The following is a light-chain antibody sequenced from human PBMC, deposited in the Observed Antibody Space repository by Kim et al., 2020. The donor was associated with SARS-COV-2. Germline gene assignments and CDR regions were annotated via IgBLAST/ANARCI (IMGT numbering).Light chain of an antibody. CDR1: QNINNDD. J-gene: IGKJ3*01. CDR2: AAS. V-gene: IGKV3-20*01. Sequence: YPGERATLSCRASQNINNDDLAWYQQKPGQAPRLLIAAASTRATGVPHRFSGSGSGTDFILTISRLEPEDFAVYYCQQYGSTPRTFGPGTKVDIK. CDR3: QQYGSTPRT.